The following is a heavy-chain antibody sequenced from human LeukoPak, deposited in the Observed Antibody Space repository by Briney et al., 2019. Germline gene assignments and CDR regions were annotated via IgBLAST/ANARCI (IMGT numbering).Heavy chain of an antibody. J-gene: IGHJ4*02. CDR2: XHYSGST. Sequence: SETLSLTXTVSGGSVXXXXXXXSWIRQPXXXXXXXXXXXHYSGSTNXXXSXXXXXXXSVDTSKNQFSLKLSSVTAADTSVYYCARDRIAVAGGEYYYFDYWGQGTLVTVSS. CDR1: GGSVXXXXXX. V-gene: IGHV4-61*01. CDR3: ARDRIAVAGGEYYYFDY. D-gene: IGHD6-19*01.